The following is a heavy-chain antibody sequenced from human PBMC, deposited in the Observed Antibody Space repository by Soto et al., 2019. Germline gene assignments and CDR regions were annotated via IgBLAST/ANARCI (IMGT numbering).Heavy chain of an antibody. V-gene: IGHV3-23*01. D-gene: IGHD3-22*01. J-gene: IGHJ6*02. CDR3: AKVGFSGWVYYYYGMDV. CDR2: ISGSGGST. Sequence: GGSLRLSCAASGFTFSSYAMSWVRQAPGKGLEWVSAISGSGGSTYYADSVKGRFTISRDNSKNTLYLQMNSLRAEDTAVYYCAKVGFSGWVYYYYGMDVWGQGTTVTVSS. CDR1: GFTFSSYA.